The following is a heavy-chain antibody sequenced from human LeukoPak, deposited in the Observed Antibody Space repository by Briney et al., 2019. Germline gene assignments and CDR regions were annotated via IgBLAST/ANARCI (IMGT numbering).Heavy chain of an antibody. CDR1: GFSLSTRGMS. D-gene: IGHD3-22*01. J-gene: IGHJ5*02. V-gene: IGHV2-70*11. Sequence: SGPALVKPTQTLTLTCTFFGFSLSTRGMSMTWIRQPPGKALEWLARIDWDDDKYYSTSLKTRLTISKDTSKNQVVLTMTNMDPVDTATYYCARTYDTSGYWGRFDPWGQGTLVTVSS. CDR3: ARTYDTSGYWGRFDP. CDR2: IDWDDDK.